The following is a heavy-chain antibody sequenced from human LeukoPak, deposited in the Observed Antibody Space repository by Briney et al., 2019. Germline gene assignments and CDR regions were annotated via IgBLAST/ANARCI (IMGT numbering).Heavy chain of an antibody. J-gene: IGHJ5*02. Sequence: PEASVKVSCKASGYTFTSYYMHWVRQAPGQGLEWMGIINPSGGSTSYAQKFQGRVTMTRDMSTSTVYMELSSLRSEDTAVYYCARASVGLIALDPWGQGTLVTVSS. CDR3: ARASVGLIALDP. D-gene: IGHD3-22*01. CDR1: GYTFTSYY. V-gene: IGHV1-46*01. CDR2: INPSGGST.